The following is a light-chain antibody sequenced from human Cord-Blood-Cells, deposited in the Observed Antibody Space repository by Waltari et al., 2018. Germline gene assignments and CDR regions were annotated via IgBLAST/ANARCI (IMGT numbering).Light chain of an antibody. CDR1: QSVSSY. J-gene: IGKJ1*01. CDR3: QQRSNWPPAT. V-gene: IGKV3-11*01. CDR2: DAS. Sequence: EIVLTQSPATLSLSPGERATLPCRVSQSVSSYLAWYQQKPGQAPRLLIYDASNRATGIPARFSGSGSGTDFTLTISSLEPEDFAVYYCQQRSNWPPATFGQGTKVEIK.